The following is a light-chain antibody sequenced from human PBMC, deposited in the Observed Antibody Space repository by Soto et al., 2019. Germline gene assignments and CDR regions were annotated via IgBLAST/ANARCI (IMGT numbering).Light chain of an antibody. V-gene: IGKV3-15*01. Sequence: EIVMTQSPATLSASVGERATISCRASQSVSSKLAWYQQKPGQAPRLLIYGASTRATVIPAGFSGSGSGTEFTLTISSLQAEDFAVYYCQHSHSVPPTFGQGTKVEIK. CDR2: GAS. CDR1: QSVSSK. J-gene: IGKJ1*01. CDR3: QHSHSVPPT.